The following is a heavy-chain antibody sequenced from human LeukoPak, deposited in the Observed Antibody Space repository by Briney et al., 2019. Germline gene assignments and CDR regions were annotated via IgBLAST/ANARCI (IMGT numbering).Heavy chain of an antibody. CDR2: TYHSGST. CDR1: GGSISTYY. V-gene: IGHV4-59*01. Sequence: SETLSLTCTVSGGSISTYYWSWIRQPPGKGLEWIGYTYHSGSTNYNPSLKSRVTISVDTSQNQFYLKLSSVTAADTAVYYCARVRYSGNYFYFDYWGQGTLVIVSS. D-gene: IGHD1-26*01. J-gene: IGHJ4*02. CDR3: ARVRYSGNYFYFDY.